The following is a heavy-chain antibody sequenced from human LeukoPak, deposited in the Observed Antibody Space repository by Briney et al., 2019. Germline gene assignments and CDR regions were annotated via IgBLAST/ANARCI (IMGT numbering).Heavy chain of an antibody. CDR3: ARGLNSAWDY. J-gene: IGHJ4*02. Sequence: PSETLSLTCAVYGGSFNGYYWSWIRQPPGKGLEWIGEINHSGSTNYNPSLKSRVTISVDTSKNQFSLKLSSVTAADTAVYYCARGLNSAWDYWGQGTLVTVSS. D-gene: IGHD3-16*01. CDR2: INHSGST. V-gene: IGHV4-34*01. CDR1: GGSFNGYY.